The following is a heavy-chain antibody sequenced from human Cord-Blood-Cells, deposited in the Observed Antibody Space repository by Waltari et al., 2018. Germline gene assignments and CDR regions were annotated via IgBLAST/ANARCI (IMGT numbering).Heavy chain of an antibody. D-gene: IGHD6-13*01. CDR3: ARLIAAAGTIDY. Sequence: QVQLQESGPGLVKPSETLSLTCAVSGYSISSGYYWGWIRQPPGKGLEWIGRIYHSGSTYYNPSLKSRVTISVDTSKNQFSLKLSSVTAADTAVYYCARLIAAAGTIDYWGQGTLVTVSS. CDR1: GYSISSGYY. CDR2: IYHSGST. J-gene: IGHJ4*02. V-gene: IGHV4-38-2*01.